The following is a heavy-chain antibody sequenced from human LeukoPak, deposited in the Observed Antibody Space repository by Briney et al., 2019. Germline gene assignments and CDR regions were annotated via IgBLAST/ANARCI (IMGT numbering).Heavy chain of an antibody. V-gene: IGHV3-7*01. CDR3: ARSLTYYYGSGSYFFDY. CDR2: IKQDGSEK. CDR1: GFTFSSYW. J-gene: IGHJ4*02. D-gene: IGHD3-10*01. Sequence: QTGGSLRLSCAASGFTFSSYWMSWVRQAPGEGLEWVANIKQDGSEKYYVDSVKGRFTISRDNAKNSLYLQMNSLRAEDTAVYYCARSLTYYYGSGSYFFDYWGQGTLVTVSS.